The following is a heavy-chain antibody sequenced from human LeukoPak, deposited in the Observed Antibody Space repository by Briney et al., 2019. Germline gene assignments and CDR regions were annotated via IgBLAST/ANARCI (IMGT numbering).Heavy chain of an antibody. V-gene: IGHV3-15*01. CDR3: TTDPTPYGDYAASS. D-gene: IGHD4-17*01. Sequence: GGSLRLSCAASGFTFSNAWMSWVRQAPGKGLEWIGRIKSRTDGGTTDYAAPVEGRFTISRDDSKNTLYLQMNSLKTEDTAVYYCTTDPTPYGDYAASSWGQGALVTVSS. CDR1: GFTFSNAW. CDR2: IKSRTDGGTT. J-gene: IGHJ5*02.